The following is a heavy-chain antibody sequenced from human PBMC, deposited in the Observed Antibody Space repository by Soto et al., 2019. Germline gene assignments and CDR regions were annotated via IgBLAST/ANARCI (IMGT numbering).Heavy chain of an antibody. CDR3: ARQEGYNWDYYYYGMDV. Sequence: PGESLKISCKGSGYSFTSYWIGWVRQMPGKGLEWMGIIYPGDSDTRYSPSFQGQDTISADKSISTAYLQWSSLKASDTAMYYCARQEGYNWDYYYYGMDVWGQGTTVTVSS. D-gene: IGHD1-1*01. J-gene: IGHJ6*02. CDR2: IYPGDSDT. CDR1: GYSFTSYW. V-gene: IGHV5-51*01.